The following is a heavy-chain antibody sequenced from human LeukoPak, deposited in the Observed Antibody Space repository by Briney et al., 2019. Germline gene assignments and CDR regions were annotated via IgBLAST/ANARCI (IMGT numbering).Heavy chain of an antibody. Sequence: SETLSLTCAVYGRSFSGYYWSWIRQPPGKGLEWIGEINHSGSTYYNPSLKSRVTISVDRSKNQFSLKLSSVTAADTAVYYCASHRGYDSSGYRIDDAFDIWGQGTMVTVSS. D-gene: IGHD3-22*01. CDR3: ASHRGYDSSGYRIDDAFDI. CDR1: GRSFSGYY. J-gene: IGHJ3*02. CDR2: INHSGST. V-gene: IGHV4-34*01.